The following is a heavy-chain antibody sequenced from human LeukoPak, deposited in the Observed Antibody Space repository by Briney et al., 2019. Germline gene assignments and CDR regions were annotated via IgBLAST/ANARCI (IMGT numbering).Heavy chain of an antibody. V-gene: IGHV4-39*01. D-gene: IGHD5-18*01. Sequence: SETLSLTCTVSGGSISSSSYYWGWIRQPPVKGLDWIGSISYSGDTYYNPSLKSRVTISVDTSQNQFSLKLTSVTAADTAVYYCARHTAMVRAGFDYWGQGTLVTVSS. J-gene: IGHJ4*02. CDR3: ARHTAMVRAGFDY. CDR2: ISYSGDT. CDR1: GGSISSSSYY.